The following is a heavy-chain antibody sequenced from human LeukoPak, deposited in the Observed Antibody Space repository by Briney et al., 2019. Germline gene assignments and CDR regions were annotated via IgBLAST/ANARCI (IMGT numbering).Heavy chain of an antibody. CDR1: GFTFSTYW. Sequence: GGSLRLSCAASGFTFSTYWMTWVRQAPGKGLEWVANMKGDGSETYYVDSVKGRFTISRDNAKNSLYLQMNSLRAEDTAVYYCARPAYTAAYDLWGQGTMVTVSS. CDR2: MKGDGSET. J-gene: IGHJ3*01. CDR3: ARPAYTAAYDL. V-gene: IGHV3-7*01. D-gene: IGHD3-16*01.